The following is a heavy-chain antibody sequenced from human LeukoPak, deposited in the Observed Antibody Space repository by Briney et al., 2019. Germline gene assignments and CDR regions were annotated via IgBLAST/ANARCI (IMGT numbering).Heavy chain of an antibody. CDR1: GGTFSSYA. Sequence: SVKVSCKASGGTFSSYAISWVRQAPGQGLEWMGGIIPIFGTANYAQKFQGGVTITADKSTSTAYMELSSLRSEDTAVYYCARAAYYYGSGTNYGMDVWGKGTTVTVSS. J-gene: IGHJ6*04. CDR3: ARAAYYYGSGTNYGMDV. V-gene: IGHV1-69*06. CDR2: IIPIFGTA. D-gene: IGHD3-10*01.